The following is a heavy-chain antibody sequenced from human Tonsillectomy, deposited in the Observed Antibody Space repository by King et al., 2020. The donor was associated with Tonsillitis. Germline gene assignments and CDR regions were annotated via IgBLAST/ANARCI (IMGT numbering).Heavy chain of an antibody. CDR3: ARAPYCSGGSCYSGYFDY. J-gene: IGHJ4*02. Sequence: VQLVESGGGLVKPGGSLRLSCAASGFTFSDYYMSWIRQAPGKGLEWVSYISSSGSTIYYADSVKGRFTISRDNAKNALYLQMNSLRAEDTAGYYCARAPYCSGGSCYSGYFDYWGQGTLVTVSS. CDR2: ISSSGSTI. CDR1: GFTFSDYY. D-gene: IGHD2-15*01. V-gene: IGHV3-11*01.